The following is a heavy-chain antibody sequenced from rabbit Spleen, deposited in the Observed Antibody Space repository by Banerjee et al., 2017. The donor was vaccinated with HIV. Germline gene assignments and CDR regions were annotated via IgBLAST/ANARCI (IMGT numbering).Heavy chain of an antibody. V-gene: IGHV1S7*01. CDR2: IYPITETT. Sequence: HLEESGGRLVQPGGSLTLSCKAYGFTISNYWINWVRQAPGKGLEWIGIIYPITETTYYANWVNGRFTISSDNAQNTVDLQMNSLTAADTATYFCARGTNAAAWSFNLWGPGTLVTVS. CDR1: GFTISNYW. CDR3: ARGTNAAAWSFNL. D-gene: IGHD4-2*01. J-gene: IGHJ4*01.